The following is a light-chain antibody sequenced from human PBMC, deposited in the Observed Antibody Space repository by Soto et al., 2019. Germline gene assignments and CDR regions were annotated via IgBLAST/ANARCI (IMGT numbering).Light chain of an antibody. J-gene: IGKJ4*01. CDR3: QHYNHWPRMLS. CDR1: QSIDNW. V-gene: IGKV1-5*01. CDR2: DAS. Sequence: GDRVTITCRASQSIDNWLAWYQQKPGKAPQLLIYDASRVKTGVPSRFTASGSGTEFTLTINTLQADDSATYFCQHYNHWPRMLSFGGGTKVDIK.